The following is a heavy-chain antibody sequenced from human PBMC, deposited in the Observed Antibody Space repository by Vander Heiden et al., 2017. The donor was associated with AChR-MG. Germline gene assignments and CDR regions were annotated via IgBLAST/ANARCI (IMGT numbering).Heavy chain of an antibody. CDR2: IRSKAYGGTT. D-gene: IGHD5-12*01. CDR3: TRDRAKGYSGYDYFDY. Sequence: EVQLVESGGGLVQPGRSLRLSCTASGFTVGDYAMSWFRQAPGKGLEWVGFIRSKAYGGTTEYAASVKGRFTISRDDSKNIAYLQMNSLKTEDTAVYYCTRDRAKGYSGYDYFDYWGQGTLVTVSS. V-gene: IGHV3-49*03. J-gene: IGHJ4*02. CDR1: GFTVGDYA.